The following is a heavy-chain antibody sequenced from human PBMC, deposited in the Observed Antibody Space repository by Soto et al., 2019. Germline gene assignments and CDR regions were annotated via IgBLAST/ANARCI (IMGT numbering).Heavy chain of an antibody. V-gene: IGHV6-1*01. CDR2: TYYRSKWYY. J-gene: IGHJ6*02. CDR3: VRLIGNSWFGELSIPNYYYYGMDV. CDR1: GDSVSSNHAT. D-gene: IGHD3-10*01. Sequence: SQTLSLTCAISGDSVSSNHATWDWIRQSPSRGLEWLGRTYYRSKWYYDYALSVKSRITINPDTSNNQLSLQLNSVTPDDTAVYYCVRLIGNSWFGELSIPNYYYYGMDVWGQGTTVTVSS.